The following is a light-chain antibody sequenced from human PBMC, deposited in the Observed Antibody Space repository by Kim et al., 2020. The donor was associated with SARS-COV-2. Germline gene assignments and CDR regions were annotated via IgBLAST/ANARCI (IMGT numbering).Light chain of an antibody. Sequence: SLSPGERATLPCRASQSVSSYLAWYQQKPGQAPRLLIYDASNRATGIPARFSGSGSGTDFTLTISSLEPEDFAVYYCQQRSNLWTFGQGTKVDIK. J-gene: IGKJ1*01. V-gene: IGKV3-11*01. CDR1: QSVSSY. CDR2: DAS. CDR3: QQRSNLWT.